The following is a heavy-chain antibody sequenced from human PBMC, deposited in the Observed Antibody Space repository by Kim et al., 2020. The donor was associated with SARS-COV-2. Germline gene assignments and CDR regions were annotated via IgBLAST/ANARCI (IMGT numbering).Heavy chain of an antibody. J-gene: IGHJ3*02. V-gene: IGHV4-30-4*01. CDR2: IYYSGST. D-gene: IGHD3-9*01. CDR1: GGSISSGDYY. CDR3: ARDTLDYDILTGYYVYDAFDI. Sequence: SETLSLTCTVSGGSISSGDYYWSWIRQPPGKGLEWIGYIYYSGSTYYNPSLKSRVTISVDTSKNQFSLKLSSVTAADTAVYYCARDTLDYDILTGYYVYDAFDIWGQGTMVTVSS.